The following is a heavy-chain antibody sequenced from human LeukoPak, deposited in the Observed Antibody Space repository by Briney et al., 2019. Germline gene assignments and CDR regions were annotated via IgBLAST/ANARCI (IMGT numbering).Heavy chain of an antibody. V-gene: IGHV3-23*01. J-gene: IGHJ5*02. CDR2: ISDGGGGT. CDR1: GFTFSTYG. CDR3: ARETIAAAGKAFDP. D-gene: IGHD6-13*01. Sequence: GRSLRLSCVVSGFTFSTYGMSWVRQAPGKGLQWVSAISDGGGGTDYADSVKGRFTISRDNAKNSLYLQMNSLRAEDTAVYYCARETIAAAGKAFDPWGQGTLVTVSS.